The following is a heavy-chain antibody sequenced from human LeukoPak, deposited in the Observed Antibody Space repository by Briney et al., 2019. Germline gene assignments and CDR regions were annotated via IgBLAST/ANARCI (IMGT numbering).Heavy chain of an antibody. CDR3: ARGRAAAGTDY. Sequence: SETLSLTCTVSGGSISSSSYYWGWIRQPPGKGLEWIGSIYYSGSTYYNPSLKSRVTISVDTSKNQFSLKLSSVTAADTAVYYCARGRAAAGTDYWGQGTLVTVSS. V-gene: IGHV4-39*01. CDR1: GGSISSSSYY. D-gene: IGHD6-13*01. CDR2: IYYSGST. J-gene: IGHJ4*02.